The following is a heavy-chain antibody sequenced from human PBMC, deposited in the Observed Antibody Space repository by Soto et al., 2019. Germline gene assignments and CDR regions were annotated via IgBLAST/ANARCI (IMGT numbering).Heavy chain of an antibody. V-gene: IGHV3-21*01. CDR3: ARDDSIIIPAVSDF. CDR2: ISNSYYT. J-gene: IGHJ4*02. D-gene: IGHD2-2*01. CDR1: GFDSNDYG. Sequence: LRLSCTVSGFDSNDYGINWVRHAPGKGLELFSSISNSYYTYYSDSVNGRFAISRDNAKSSVSLQMNTLSVENTAVYYCARDDSIIIPAVSDFWGQGTLVTGSS.